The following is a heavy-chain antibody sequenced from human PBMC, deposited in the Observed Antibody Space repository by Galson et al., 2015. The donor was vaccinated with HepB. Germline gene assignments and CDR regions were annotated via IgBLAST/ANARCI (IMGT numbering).Heavy chain of an antibody. CDR3: ARDFYCSSTSCYRGGGWFFDL. CDR2: IHSGGST. CDR1: GFTVSSNY. V-gene: IGHV3-53*01. J-gene: IGHJ2*01. Sequence: SLRLSCAASGFTVSSNYMSWFRQAPGKGLEWVSVIHSGGSTYYADSVKGRFTISRDNSKNTLYLQMNSLRAEDTAVYYCARDFYCSSTSCYRGGGWFFDLWGRGTLVTVSS. D-gene: IGHD2-2*01.